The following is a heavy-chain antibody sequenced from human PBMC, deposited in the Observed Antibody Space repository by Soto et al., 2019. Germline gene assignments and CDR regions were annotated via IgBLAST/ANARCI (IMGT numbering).Heavy chain of an antibody. D-gene: IGHD1-1*01. CDR1: IRVSNVP. Sequence: IRVSNVPRVWVRQPPGKGLEWIGNIEYTGTEYFNPSIGTRVTFQVETSKNQFSLTLYSVTAADTAGYYCERNTSRQLDSWGQGIPVT. CDR2: IEYTGTE. V-gene: IGHV4-39*01. J-gene: IGHJ4*02. CDR3: ERNTSRQLDS.